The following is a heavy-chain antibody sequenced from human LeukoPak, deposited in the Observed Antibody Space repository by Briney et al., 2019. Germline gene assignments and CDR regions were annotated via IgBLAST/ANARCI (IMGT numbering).Heavy chain of an antibody. CDR2: MSSSGSMI. CDR3: ARAYCGGDCYSGFAFDI. CDR1: GFTFSGYE. J-gene: IGHJ3*02. V-gene: IGHV3-48*03. D-gene: IGHD2-21*02. Sequence: PGGSLRLSCAASGFTFSGYEMNWVRQAPGKGLEWVSYMSSSGSMIYYADSVKGRFTISRDNAKTSLYLQMNSLRAEDTALYYCARAYCGGDCYSGFAFDIWGQGTMVTVSS.